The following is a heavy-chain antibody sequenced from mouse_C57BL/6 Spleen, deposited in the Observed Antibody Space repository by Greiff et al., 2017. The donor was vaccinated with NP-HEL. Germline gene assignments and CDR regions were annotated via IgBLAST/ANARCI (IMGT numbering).Heavy chain of an antibody. CDR1: GYTFTSYW. D-gene: IGHD1-1*01. CDR3: ARGAEPYYYGSSPLYFDY. J-gene: IGHJ2*01. V-gene: IGHV1-59*01. Sequence: QVQLQQPGAELVRPGTSVKLSCKASGYTFTSYWMHWVKQRPGQGLEWIGVIDPSDSYTNYNQKFKGKATLTVDTSSSTAYMQLSSLTSEDSAVYYCARGAEPYYYGSSPLYFDYWGQGTTLTVSS. CDR2: IDPSDSYT.